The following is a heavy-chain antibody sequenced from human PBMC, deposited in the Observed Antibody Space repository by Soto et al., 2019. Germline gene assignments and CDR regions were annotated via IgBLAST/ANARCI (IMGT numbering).Heavy chain of an antibody. J-gene: IGHJ6*03. D-gene: IGHD2-15*01. Sequence: GGSLRLSCAASGFTFSSYGMHWVRQAPGKGLEWVAVISYDGSNKYYADSVKGRFTISRDNPKNTLYLQMNSLRAEDTAVYYCAKRWDCSGGSCYSSIKYYYYFVDVWGKGTTVIVSS. CDR1: GFTFSSYG. V-gene: IGHV3-30*18. CDR2: ISYDGSNK. CDR3: AKRWDCSGGSCYSSIKYYYYFVDV.